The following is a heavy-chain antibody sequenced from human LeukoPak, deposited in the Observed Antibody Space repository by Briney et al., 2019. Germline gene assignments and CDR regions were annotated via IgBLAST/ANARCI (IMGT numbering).Heavy chain of an antibody. CDR1: GGTFSSYA. D-gene: IGHD3-16*01. CDR2: IIPIFGTA. Sequence: SVKVSCKASGGTFSSYAISWVRQAPGQGLEWMGGIIPIFGTANYAQKFQGRVTITADESTSTAYMELSSLRSEDTAVYYCARVRGTPSYYYYYMDVWGKGTTVTISS. J-gene: IGHJ6*03. V-gene: IGHV1-69*01. CDR3: ARVRGTPSYYYYYMDV.